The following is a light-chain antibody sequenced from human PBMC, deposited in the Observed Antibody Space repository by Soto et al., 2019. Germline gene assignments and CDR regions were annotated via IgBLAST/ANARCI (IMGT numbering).Light chain of an antibody. CDR3: TQYNEYALT. Sequence: IVMTQSPATLSVSPGERATLSCRASQSVSILLAWYQQKPGQAPRLLIHGATTRATGIPARFSGSGSGTESTVTTGRVQCENYAVHYCTQYNEYALTFGRGSKVDIX. CDR1: QSVSIL. CDR2: GAT. V-gene: IGKV3-15*01. J-gene: IGKJ3*01.